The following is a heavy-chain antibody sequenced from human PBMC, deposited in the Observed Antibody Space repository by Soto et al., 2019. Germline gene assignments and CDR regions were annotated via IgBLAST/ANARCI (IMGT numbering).Heavy chain of an antibody. V-gene: IGHV4-34*01. CDR2: INHSGST. CDR3: ARSGYSGYGISYYYYGMDV. D-gene: IGHD5-12*01. Sequence: QVQLQQWGAGLLKPSETLSLTCAVYGGSFSGYYWSWIRQPPGKGLEWIGEINHSGSTNYNPSLKSRVTISVATSKNQFSLKLSSVTAADTAVYYCARSGYSGYGISYYYYGMDVWGQGTTVTVSS. J-gene: IGHJ6*02. CDR1: GGSFSGYY.